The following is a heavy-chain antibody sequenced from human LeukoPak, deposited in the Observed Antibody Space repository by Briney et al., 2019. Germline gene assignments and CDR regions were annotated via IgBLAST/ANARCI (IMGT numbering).Heavy chain of an antibody. V-gene: IGHV1-69*05. CDR2: IIPIFGTA. D-gene: IGHD1-26*01. Sequence: SSVKVSCKASGGTFSSYAISWVQQAPGQGLEWMGRIIPIFGTANYAQKFQGRVTITTDESTSTAYMKLSSLRSEDTAVYYCARDLSGSYYPGGWGQGTLVTVSS. CDR1: GGTFSSYA. J-gene: IGHJ4*02. CDR3: ARDLSGSYYPGG.